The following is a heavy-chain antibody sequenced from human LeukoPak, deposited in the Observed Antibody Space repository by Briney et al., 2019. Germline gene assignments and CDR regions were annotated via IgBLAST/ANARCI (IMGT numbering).Heavy chain of an antibody. J-gene: IGHJ4*02. CDR1: GFSFSNYW. CDR2: INQNGGQS. D-gene: IGHD5-12*01. V-gene: IGHV3-7*03. Sequence: GGSLRLSCEASGFSFSNYWMTWVRQAPGKGLEWVADINQNGGQSYYVDSVKGRFTLSRDNAKNSLFLQLNSLRAEDTAVYYCARDGGYRGYDADCWGQGTLVTVSS. CDR3: ARDGGYRGYDADC.